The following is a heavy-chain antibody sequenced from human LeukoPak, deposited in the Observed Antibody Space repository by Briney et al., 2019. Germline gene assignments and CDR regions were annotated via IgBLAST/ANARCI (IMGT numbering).Heavy chain of an antibody. J-gene: IGHJ4*02. Sequence: GASVKVSCKASGYTFTGYYMHWVRQAPGQGLEWMGWINHNSGGTNYAQKFQGRVTMTRDTSISTAYMELSRLRSDDTAVYYCARDEDIVVVPAAIVYWGQGTLVTVSS. CDR3: ARDEDIVVVPAAIVY. V-gene: IGHV1-2*02. CDR1: GYTFTGYY. CDR2: INHNSGGT. D-gene: IGHD2-2*01.